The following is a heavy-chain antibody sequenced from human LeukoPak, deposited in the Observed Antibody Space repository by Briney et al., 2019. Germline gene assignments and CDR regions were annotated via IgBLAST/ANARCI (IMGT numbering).Heavy chain of an antibody. J-gene: IGHJ4*02. D-gene: IGHD3-3*01. Sequence: GGSLRLSCAASGFTFSNAWMSWVRQAPGKGLEWVGRIKSKTDGGTTDYAAPVKGRFTISRDDSKNTLYLQMNSLKTEDTAVYYCTTDPARLYYDFWSGYHSRNYWGQGTLVTVSS. V-gene: IGHV3-15*01. CDR3: TTDPARLYYDFWSGYHSRNY. CDR2: IKSKTDGGTT. CDR1: GFTFSNAW.